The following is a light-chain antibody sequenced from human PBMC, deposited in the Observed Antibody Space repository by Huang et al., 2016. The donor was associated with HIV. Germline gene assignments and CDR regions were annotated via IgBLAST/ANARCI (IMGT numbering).Light chain of an antibody. V-gene: IGKV3-15*01. CDR3: QQYNTSPRS. Sequence: ENLMTQSPSTLSVSPGESATLSCRASQSVFKNLAWYQQKPGQAPNLLIYGSATRAACIPGRFSGSGSGTDFTLTISSLQSEDFAVDYCQQYNTSPRSFGQGTKVEV. CDR2: GSA. CDR1: QSVFKN. J-gene: IGKJ1*01.